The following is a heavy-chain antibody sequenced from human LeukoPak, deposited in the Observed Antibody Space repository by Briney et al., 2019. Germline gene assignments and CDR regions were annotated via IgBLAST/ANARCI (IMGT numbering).Heavy chain of an antibody. Sequence: GGSLRLSCAASGFTFSTYRMTWVRQAPGKGLEWLASIKEDGSVRYYLDSVKGRFTISRDNAKNSLSLQVNGLRVEDTAVYYCAGLSGVHEYWGEGTLVSVSS. J-gene: IGHJ4*02. CDR3: AGLSGVHEY. D-gene: IGHD7-27*01. V-gene: IGHV3-7*01. CDR2: IKEDGSVR. CDR1: GFTFSTYR.